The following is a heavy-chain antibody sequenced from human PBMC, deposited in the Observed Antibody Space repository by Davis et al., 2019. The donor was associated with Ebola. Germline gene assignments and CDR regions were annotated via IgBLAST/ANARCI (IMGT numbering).Heavy chain of an antibody. Sequence: GESLKISCAASGFTFSDYYMNWVRQAPGKGLEWVSSISSSSSYIYYADSVKGRFTISRDNAKNSLYLQMNSLRAEDTAVYYCARGATDFDYWGQGTLVTVSS. V-gene: IGHV3-21*01. CDR1: GFTFSDYY. CDR3: ARGATDFDY. D-gene: IGHD1-26*01. J-gene: IGHJ4*02. CDR2: ISSSSSYI.